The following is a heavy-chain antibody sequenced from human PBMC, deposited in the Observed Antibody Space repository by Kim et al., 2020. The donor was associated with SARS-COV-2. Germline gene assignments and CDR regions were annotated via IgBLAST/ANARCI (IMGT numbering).Heavy chain of an antibody. V-gene: IGHV1-69*01. D-gene: IGHD3-16*01. Sequence: QKFQGRVTITADESTSTAYMELSSLRSEDTAVYYCARGLLVGYYYYGMDVWGQGTTVTVSS. CDR3: ARGLLVGYYYYGMDV. J-gene: IGHJ6*02.